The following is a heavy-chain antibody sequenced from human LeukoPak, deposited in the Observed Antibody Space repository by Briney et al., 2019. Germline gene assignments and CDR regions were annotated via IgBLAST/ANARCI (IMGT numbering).Heavy chain of an antibody. CDR2: ISYDGSNK. V-gene: IGHV3-30*18. CDR1: GFTFSSYG. CDR3: AKDSAIFGVVYGGTFDY. J-gene: IGHJ4*02. Sequence: GGSLRLSCAASGFTFSSYGMHWVRQAPGKGLEWVAVISYDGSNKYYADSAKGRFTISRDNSKNTLYLQMNSLRAEDTAVYYCAKDSAIFGVVYGGTFDYWGQGTLVTVSS. D-gene: IGHD3-3*01.